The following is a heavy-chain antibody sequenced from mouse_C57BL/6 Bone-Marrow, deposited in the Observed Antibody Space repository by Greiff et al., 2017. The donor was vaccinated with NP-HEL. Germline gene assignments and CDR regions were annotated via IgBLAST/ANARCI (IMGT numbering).Heavy chain of an antibody. Sequence: VKLQESGAELARPGASVKLSCKASGYTFTSYGISWVKQRTGQGLEWIGEIYPRSGNTYYNEKFKGKATLTADKSSSTAYMALRGLTSEDSAVYFCEDGYYGAYWGQGTLVTVSA. V-gene: IGHV1-81*01. CDR1: GYTFTSYG. J-gene: IGHJ3*01. D-gene: IGHD2-3*01. CDR2: IYPRSGNT. CDR3: EDGYYGAY.